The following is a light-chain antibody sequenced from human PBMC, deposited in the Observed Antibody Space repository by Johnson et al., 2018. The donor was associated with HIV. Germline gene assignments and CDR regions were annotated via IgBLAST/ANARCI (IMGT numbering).Light chain of an antibody. CDR3: GTWDSSLGAWV. J-gene: IGLJ1*01. CDR1: SSNIGRNY. Sequence: QSVLTQPPSVSAAPGQKVTISCSGSSSNIGRNYVSWYQQLPGTAPKLLIYENKKRPSGIPDRFSGSKSGTSATLGITGLQTGDEADYYCGTWDSSLGAWVFGTGTKVTVL. V-gene: IGLV1-51*02. CDR2: ENK.